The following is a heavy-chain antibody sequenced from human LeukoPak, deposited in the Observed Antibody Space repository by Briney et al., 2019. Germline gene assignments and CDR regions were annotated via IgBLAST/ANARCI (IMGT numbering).Heavy chain of an antibody. D-gene: IGHD6-19*01. CDR1: GYTFTGYY. Sequence: ASVKVSCKASGYTFTGYYMHWVRQAPGQGLEWMGWINPNSGGTNYAQKFQGRVTMTRDTSISTAYMELSRLRSDDTAVYYCARRPGYSRGWYAVGGMDVWGQGTTVTVSS. CDR3: ARRPGYSRGWYAVGGMDV. V-gene: IGHV1-2*02. J-gene: IGHJ6*02. CDR2: INPNSGGT.